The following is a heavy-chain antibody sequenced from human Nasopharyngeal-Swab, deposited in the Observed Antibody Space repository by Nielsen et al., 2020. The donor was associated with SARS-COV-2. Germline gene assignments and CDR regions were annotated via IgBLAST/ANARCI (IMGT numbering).Heavy chain of an antibody. Sequence: GESLKISCDVSGYRFSSYWIGWVRQMPGKGLEWMGIIYPGDSDTRYSPSFQGQVTISADKSISTAYLQWSSLKASDTAMYYYARLGSSWSDYFDYWGQGTLVTVSS. CDR3: ARLGSSWSDYFDY. V-gene: IGHV5-51*01. D-gene: IGHD6-13*01. CDR1: GYRFSSYW. CDR2: IYPGDSDT. J-gene: IGHJ4*02.